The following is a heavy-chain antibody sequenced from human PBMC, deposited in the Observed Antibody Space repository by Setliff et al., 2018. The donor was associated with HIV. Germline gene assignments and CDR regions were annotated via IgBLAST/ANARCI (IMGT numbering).Heavy chain of an antibody. CDR1: GGSFSGHY. D-gene: IGHD1-1*01. V-gene: IGHV4-34*01. Sequence: PSETLSLTCAVYGGSFSGHYWSWIRQPPGKGLEWIGEVNHSGTTNYNPSLKSRVIMSIDTSKNQFSLKLTSVTAADTAVYYCATVIGWNDATDCWGQGTPVT. J-gene: IGHJ4*02. CDR2: VNHSGTT. CDR3: ATVIGWNDATDC.